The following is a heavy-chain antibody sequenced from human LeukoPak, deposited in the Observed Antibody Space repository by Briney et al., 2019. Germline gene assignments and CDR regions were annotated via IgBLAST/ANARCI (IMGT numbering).Heavy chain of an antibody. Sequence: SETPSLTCTVSGGSISSGSYYWSWIRQPAGKGLEWIGRIYTSGSTNYNPSLKSRVTISVDTSKNQFSLKLSSVTAADTAVYYCARDYNDAFDIWGQGTMVTVSS. CDR1: GGSISSGSYY. D-gene: IGHD1-1*01. V-gene: IGHV4-61*02. J-gene: IGHJ3*02. CDR2: IYTSGST. CDR3: ARDYNDAFDI.